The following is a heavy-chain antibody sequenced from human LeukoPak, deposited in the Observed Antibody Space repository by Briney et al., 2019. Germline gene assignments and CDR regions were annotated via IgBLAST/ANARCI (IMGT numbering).Heavy chain of an antibody. V-gene: IGHV1-18*04. CDR3: ARRYSSSWYLGV. J-gene: IGHJ4*02. CDR1: GYTFTGYY. CDR2: ISAYNGNT. D-gene: IGHD6-13*01. Sequence: GASVKVSCKASGYTFTGYYMHWVRQAPGQGLEWMGWISAYNGNTNYAQKLQGRVTMTTDTSTSTAYMELRSLRSDDTAVYYCARRYSSSWYLGVWGQGTLVTVSS.